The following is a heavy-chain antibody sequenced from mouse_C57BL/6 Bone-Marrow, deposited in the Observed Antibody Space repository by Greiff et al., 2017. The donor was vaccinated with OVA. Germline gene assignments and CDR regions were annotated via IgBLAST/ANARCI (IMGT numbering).Heavy chain of an antibody. D-gene: IGHD1-1*01. CDR3: ARRVYYGSSYDAMDY. CDR1: GYTFTDYN. J-gene: IGHJ4*01. V-gene: IGHV1-18*01. CDR2: INPNNGGT. Sequence: EVKLQESGPELVKPGASVKIPCKASGYTFTDYNMDWVKQSHGKSLEWIGDINPNNGGTIYNQKFKGKATLTVDKSSSTAYMELRSLTSEDTAVYYCARRVYYGSSYDAMDYWGQGTSVTVSS.